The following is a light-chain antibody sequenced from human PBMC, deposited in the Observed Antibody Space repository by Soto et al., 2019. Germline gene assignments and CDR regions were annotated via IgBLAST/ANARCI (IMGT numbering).Light chain of an antibody. Sequence: EIVMTQSPATLSVSPGDRAALSCRASLSVGSNLAWYQQKPGQAPRLLIYGASTRATGIPARFSGSGSGTEFTLTISSLQSEDFAIYFCQQYNNWPPDRTFGQGTKVEIK. J-gene: IGKJ1*01. CDR3: QQYNNWPPDRT. CDR2: GAS. V-gene: IGKV3-15*01. CDR1: LSVGSN.